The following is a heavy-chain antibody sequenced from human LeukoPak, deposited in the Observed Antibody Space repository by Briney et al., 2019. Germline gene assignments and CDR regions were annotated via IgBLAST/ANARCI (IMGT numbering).Heavy chain of an antibody. Sequence: PGGSLRLSCAASGFTFSSYSMNWVRQAPGKGLEWVSSISSSSSYIYYADSVKGRFTISRDNAKNSLYLQMNSLRAEDTAVYYCATDEDFGVVISVWGQGTLVTVSS. CDR2: ISSSSSYI. CDR3: ATDEDFGVVISV. V-gene: IGHV3-21*01. J-gene: IGHJ4*02. CDR1: GFTFSSYS. D-gene: IGHD3-3*01.